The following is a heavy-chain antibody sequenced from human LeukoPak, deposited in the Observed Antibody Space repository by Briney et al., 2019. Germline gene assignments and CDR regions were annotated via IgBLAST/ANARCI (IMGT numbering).Heavy chain of an antibody. CDR2: IYSGGST. Sequence: QPRGSLRLSCAASGFTVSSNYMSWVRQAPGKGLEWVSVIYSGGSTYYADSVKGRFTISRDNAKNTLYLQMNSLRAEDTAVYYCARDLSHTFDYWGQGTLVTVSS. J-gene: IGHJ4*02. CDR3: ARDLSHTFDY. V-gene: IGHV3-53*01. CDR1: GFTVSSNY.